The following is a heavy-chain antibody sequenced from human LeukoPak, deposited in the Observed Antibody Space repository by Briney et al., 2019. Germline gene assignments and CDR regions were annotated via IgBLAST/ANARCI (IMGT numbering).Heavy chain of an antibody. Sequence: SETLSLTCTVSGGSISSSSYYWGWIRQPPGKGLEWIGSIYYSGSTYYNPSLKSRVTISVDTSKNQFSLKLSSVTAADTAVYYCARGPHGAVAAHTPFDYWGQGTLVTVSS. D-gene: IGHD6-19*01. CDR2: IYYSGST. J-gene: IGHJ4*02. CDR1: GGSISSSSYY. CDR3: ARGPHGAVAAHTPFDY. V-gene: IGHV4-39*07.